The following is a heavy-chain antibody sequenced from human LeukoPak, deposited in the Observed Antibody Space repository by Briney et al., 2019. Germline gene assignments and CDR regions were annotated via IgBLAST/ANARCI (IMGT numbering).Heavy chain of an antibody. CDR3: AELGITMIGGV. D-gene: IGHD3-10*02. CDR2: ISGSGGST. CDR1: GITFSSYG. V-gene: IGHV3-23*01. Sequence: GGSLRLSCAASGITFSSYGMSWVRQAPGKGLEWVSAISGSGGSTYYADSVKGRFTISRDNSKNTLYLQMNSLRAEDTAVYYCAELGITMIGGVWGKGTTVTISS. J-gene: IGHJ6*04.